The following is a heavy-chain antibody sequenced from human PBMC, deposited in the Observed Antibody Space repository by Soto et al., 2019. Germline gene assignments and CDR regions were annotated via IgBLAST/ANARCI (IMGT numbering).Heavy chain of an antibody. Sequence: GASVKVSCKASGGTFSSYTISWVRQAPGQGLEWMGRIIPILGIANYAQKFQGRVTITADKSTSTAYMELSRLRSEDTAVYYCARDSGYDYHDYCGQGTLVTVSS. CDR2: IIPILGIA. D-gene: IGHD5-12*01. J-gene: IGHJ4*02. CDR1: GGTFSSYT. V-gene: IGHV1-69*04. CDR3: ARDSGYDYHDY.